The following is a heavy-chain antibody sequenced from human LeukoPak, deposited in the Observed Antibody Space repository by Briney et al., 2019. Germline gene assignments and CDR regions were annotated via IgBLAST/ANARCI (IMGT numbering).Heavy chain of an antibody. CDR1: GFTFSSYA. Sequence: PGGSLRFSCAASGFTFSSYAMSWVRQAPGKGLEWVSAISGSGGSTYYADSVKGRLSISRDNSKNTLYLEMNSLRAEDTAVYYCAKEGGWFFDHWGQGTLVTVSS. D-gene: IGHD6-19*01. CDR3: AKEGGWFFDH. J-gene: IGHJ4*02. V-gene: IGHV3-23*01. CDR2: ISGSGGST.